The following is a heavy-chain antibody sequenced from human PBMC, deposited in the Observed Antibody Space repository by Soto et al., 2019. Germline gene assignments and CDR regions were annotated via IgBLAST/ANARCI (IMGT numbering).Heavy chain of an antibody. CDR1: GYTFTSYG. CDR2: ISAYNGNT. Sequence: ASGKVSCKASGYTFTSYGISWVRQAPGQGLEWMGWISAYNGNTNYAQKLQGRVTMTTDTSTSTAYMELRSLRSDDTAVYYCARDRIYYDFWGGYYRNDAFDIWGQGTMVTVSS. D-gene: IGHD3-3*01. V-gene: IGHV1-18*01. J-gene: IGHJ3*02. CDR3: ARDRIYYDFWGGYYRNDAFDI.